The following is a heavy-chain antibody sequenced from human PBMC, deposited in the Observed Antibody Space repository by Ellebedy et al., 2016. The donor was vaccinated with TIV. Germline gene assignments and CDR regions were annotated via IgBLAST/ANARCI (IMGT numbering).Heavy chain of an antibody. V-gene: IGHV3-NL1*01. CDR2: ISNGGDT. J-gene: IGHJ4*02. CDR3: AKLGGVLSWYADY. Sequence: GESLKISCAASGFTFSRDGMHWVRQAPGKGLEWVSVISNGGDTTYADSVKGRFTISRDNSKNTLYLQMNSLRADDTAMYYCAKLGGVLSWYADYWGLGTLVTVSS. CDR1: GFTFSRDG. D-gene: IGHD6-13*01.